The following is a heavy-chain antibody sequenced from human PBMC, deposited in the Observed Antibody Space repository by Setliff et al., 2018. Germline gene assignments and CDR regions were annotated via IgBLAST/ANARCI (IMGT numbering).Heavy chain of an antibody. D-gene: IGHD4-17*01. J-gene: IGHJ4*02. Sequence: GASLKLSCKGSGYTFTDYWIGWVRQMSGRGLEWMAIINPRDSDVRYSPSFQGQVTISVDRSISTAYLQWSSLKASDTVIYYCVRRAAVTGAPIDYWGQGTLVTVSS. CDR2: INPRDSDV. V-gene: IGHV5-51*01. CDR1: GYTFTDYW. CDR3: VRRAAVTGAPIDY.